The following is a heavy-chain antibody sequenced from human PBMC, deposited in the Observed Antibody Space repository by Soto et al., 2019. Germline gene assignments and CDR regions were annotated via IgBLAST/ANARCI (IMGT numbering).Heavy chain of an antibody. V-gene: IGHV3-21*01. CDR3: ARAPYYYDSRGYWAY. Sequence: EVQLVESGGGLVKPGGSLRLSCAASGFTFSSYSMNWVRQAPGKGLEWVSSISSSSSYIYYADSVKGRFTISRDNAKTSLYLQTTSLRAEDTAVYYCARAPYYYDSRGYWAYWGQGTLVTVSS. CDR1: GFTFSSYS. J-gene: IGHJ4*02. D-gene: IGHD3-22*01. CDR2: ISSSSSYI.